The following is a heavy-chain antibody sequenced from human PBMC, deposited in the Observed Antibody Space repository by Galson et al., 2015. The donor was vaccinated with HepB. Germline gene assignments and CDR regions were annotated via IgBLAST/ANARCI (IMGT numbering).Heavy chain of an antibody. CDR3: ARDGDTAPPDY. Sequence: SLRLSCATSGFSFRDYAMNWFRQAPGKGLEWVGFIRRKPYGGTTQYVASVKGRFTISRDDSKSIAYLQMDSLRVEDKAVYYCARDGDTAPPDYWGQGTLVTVSS. CDR1: GFSFRDYA. CDR2: IRRKPYGGTT. V-gene: IGHV3-49*03. J-gene: IGHJ4*02.